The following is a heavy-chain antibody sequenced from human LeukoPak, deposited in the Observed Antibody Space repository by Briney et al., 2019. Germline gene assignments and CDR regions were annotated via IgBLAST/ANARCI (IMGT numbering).Heavy chain of an antibody. Sequence: SETLSLTCAVYGGSFSGYYWSWIRQPPGKGLEWIGEINHSGSTNYNPSLKSRVTISVDTSKNQFSLKLSSVTAADTAVYYCARLVPAAIMGERYYYYYMDVWGKGTTVTISS. V-gene: IGHV4-34*01. CDR2: INHSGST. CDR3: ARLVPAAIMGERYYYYYMDV. J-gene: IGHJ6*03. CDR1: GGSFSGYY. D-gene: IGHD2-2*01.